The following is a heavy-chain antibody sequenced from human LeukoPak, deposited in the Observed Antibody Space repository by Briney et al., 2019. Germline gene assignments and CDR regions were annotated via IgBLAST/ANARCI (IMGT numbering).Heavy chain of an antibody. J-gene: IGHJ3*02. CDR3: ARHLGRSFHRLPSPTDDFDI. D-gene: IGHD3-9*01. CDR2: IYYSGST. V-gene: IGHV4-39*01. CDR1: GGSISSSSYY. Sequence: SETLSLTRTVSGGSISSSSYYWGWIRQPPGKGLEWIGSIYYSGSTYYNPSLKSRVTISVDTSKNQFSLKLSSVTAADTAVYYCARHLGRSFHRLPSPTDDFDIWGQGTMVTVSS.